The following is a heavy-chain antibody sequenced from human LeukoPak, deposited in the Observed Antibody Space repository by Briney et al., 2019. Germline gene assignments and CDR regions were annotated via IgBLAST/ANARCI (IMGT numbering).Heavy chain of an antibody. Sequence: GWISAYNGNTNYAQKLQGRVTMTTDTSTSTAYMELRSLRSDDTAVYYCARGISGWYPFDYWGQGTLVTVSS. D-gene: IGHD6-19*01. CDR2: ISAYNGNT. J-gene: IGHJ4*02. V-gene: IGHV1-18*01. CDR3: ARGISGWYPFDY.